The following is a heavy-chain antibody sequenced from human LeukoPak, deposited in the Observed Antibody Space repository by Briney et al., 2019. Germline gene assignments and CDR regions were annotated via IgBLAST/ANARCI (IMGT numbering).Heavy chain of an antibody. Sequence: SETLSLTCTVSGGSISSYSWSWVRQPPGKGLEWIGYIYYSGSTNYNPSLKSRLTISVDTSKNQFSLKLSSVTAADTAVYYCARGMTTGPDPWGQGTLVTVSS. J-gene: IGHJ5*02. D-gene: IGHD4-17*01. V-gene: IGHV4-59*08. CDR2: IYYSGST. CDR1: GGSISSYS. CDR3: ARGMTTGPDP.